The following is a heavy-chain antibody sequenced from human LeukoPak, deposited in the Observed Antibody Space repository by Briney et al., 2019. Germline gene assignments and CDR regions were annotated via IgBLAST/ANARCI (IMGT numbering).Heavy chain of an antibody. CDR3: ARDSSSSGLRY. Sequence: SETLSLTCTVSGGSISSYYWSWIRQPPGKGLERIGYIYYSGSTNYNPSLKSRVTISVDTSKNQFSLKLSSVTAADTAVYYCARDSSSSGLRYWGQGTLVTVSS. D-gene: IGHD6-6*01. CDR2: IYYSGST. CDR1: GGSISSYY. V-gene: IGHV4-59*01. J-gene: IGHJ4*02.